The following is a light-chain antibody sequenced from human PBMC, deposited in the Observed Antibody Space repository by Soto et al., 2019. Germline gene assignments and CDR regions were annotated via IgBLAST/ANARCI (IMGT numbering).Light chain of an antibody. CDR3: SSYAGSNNWM. CDR2: EVS. CDR1: SSDVGGYNY. V-gene: IGLV2-8*01. J-gene: IGLJ3*02. Sequence: QSALTQPPSASGSPGQSVTISCTGTSSDVGGYNYVSWYQQHPGKAPKLMIYEVSKRPSGVPDRFSGSKSGNTASLTVSGLQAEDEADYYCSSYAGSNNWMFGGGTKIPV.